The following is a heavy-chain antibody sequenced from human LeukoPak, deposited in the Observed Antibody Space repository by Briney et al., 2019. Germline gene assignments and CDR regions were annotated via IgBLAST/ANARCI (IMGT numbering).Heavy chain of an antibody. CDR2: ISSSGNTV. D-gene: IGHD3-22*01. J-gene: IGHJ4*02. CDR3: ARLSITMIVVVNFDY. V-gene: IGHV3-48*03. Sequence: GGSLRLSCAASGFTFSSYEMNWVRQAPGKGLEWVSYISSSGNTVYDADSVKGRFTISRDNAKNSLYLQMNSLRAEDTAVYYCARLSITMIVVVNFDYWGQGTLVTVSS. CDR1: GFTFSSYE.